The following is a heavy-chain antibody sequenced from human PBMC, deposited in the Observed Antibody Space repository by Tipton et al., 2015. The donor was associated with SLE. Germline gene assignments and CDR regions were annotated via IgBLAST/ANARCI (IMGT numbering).Heavy chain of an antibody. CDR1: GFTFSSYS. CDR2: IRHIGNT. V-gene: IGHV4-4*02. CDR3: ARYPATVTSSAPFNGLDI. J-gene: IGHJ3*02. D-gene: IGHD4-17*01. Sequence: SLRLSCAASGFTFSSYSMHWVRQAPGKGLEWIGEIRHIGNTNQNPSLKSRVTISIDKSKNQFSLKLRSVTAADTAVYYCARYPATVTSSAPFNGLDIWGQGTLVIVSS.